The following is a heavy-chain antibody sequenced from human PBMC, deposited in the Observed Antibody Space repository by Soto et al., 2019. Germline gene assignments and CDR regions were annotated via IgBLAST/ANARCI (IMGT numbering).Heavy chain of an antibody. Sequence: GXSVKVSYKASGGAFSSYAISLVRQAPGQGLECMGGIIPIFGTANYAQKFQGRVTITADESTSTAYMELSSLRSEDTAVYYCARDRIEYGPGSYYNELIGPWGQGTLVTVSS. V-gene: IGHV1-69*13. CDR3: ARDRIEYGPGSYYNELIGP. CDR2: IIPIFGTA. CDR1: GGAFSSYA. J-gene: IGHJ5*02. D-gene: IGHD3-10*01.